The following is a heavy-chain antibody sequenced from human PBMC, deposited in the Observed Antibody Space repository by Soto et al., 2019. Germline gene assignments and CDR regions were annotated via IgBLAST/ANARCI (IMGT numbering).Heavy chain of an antibody. D-gene: IGHD1-26*01. V-gene: IGHV1-18*01. J-gene: IGHJ4*02. CDR1: GYTFTSYG. CDR2: ISAYNGNT. CDR3: AREKGVVGYSGILPFDY. Sequence: ASVTVSCTASGYTFTSYGISWVRQAPGQGLEWMGWISAYNGNTNYAQKLQGRVTMTTDTSTSTAYMELRSLRSDDTAVYYCAREKGVVGYSGILPFDYWGQGTLVTVSS.